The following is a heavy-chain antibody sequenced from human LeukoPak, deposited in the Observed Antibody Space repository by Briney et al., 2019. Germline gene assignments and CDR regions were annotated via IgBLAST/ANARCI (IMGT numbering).Heavy chain of an antibody. CDR3: ARLSAVDFWSGYYKVGTDPFDY. D-gene: IGHD3-3*01. CDR2: IYPGDSDT. J-gene: IGHJ4*02. V-gene: IGHV5-51*01. Sequence: GESLKISCKGSGYSFTSYWIGWVRQMPGKGLEWMGIIYPGDSDTRYSPSFQGQVTISADKSISTAYLQWSSLKASDTAMYYCARLSAVDFWSGYYKVGTDPFDYWGQGTLVTVSS. CDR1: GYSFTSYW.